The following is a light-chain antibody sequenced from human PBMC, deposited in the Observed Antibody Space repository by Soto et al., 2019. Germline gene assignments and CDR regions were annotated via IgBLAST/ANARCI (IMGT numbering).Light chain of an antibody. CDR1: QGITSW. J-gene: IGKJ4*01. CDR2: AAS. CDR3: QQTTSFPLT. V-gene: IGKV1-12*01. Sequence: DLPVTQSPSSVSASVGDRVTITCRASQGITSWLAWYQQKPGRAPKLLIYAASSLQSGVPSRFSGSGSGTDITLTISSLQPEDFATYYCQQTTSFPLTFGGGTKVEIK.